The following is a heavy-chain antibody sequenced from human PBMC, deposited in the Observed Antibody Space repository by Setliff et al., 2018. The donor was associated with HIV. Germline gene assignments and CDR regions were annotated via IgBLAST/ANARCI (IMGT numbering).Heavy chain of an antibody. CDR1: GFSVSSNY. D-gene: IGHD6-13*01. CDR2: IYSGGTT. V-gene: IGHV3-53*01. J-gene: IGHJ4*02. Sequence: TGGSLRLSCSASGFSVSSNYVTWVRRAPGKGLEWVSAIYSGGTTYYADSVKGRFIISRDKSKNTVYLQMNSLRVEDTAVYYCATEGIAATGPVHGYWGQGTLVTVSS. CDR3: ATEGIAATGPVHGY.